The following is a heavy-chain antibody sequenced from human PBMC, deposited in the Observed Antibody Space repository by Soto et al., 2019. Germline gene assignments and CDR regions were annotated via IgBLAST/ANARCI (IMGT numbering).Heavy chain of an antibody. J-gene: IGHJ4*02. CDR1: GYTFTSYG. V-gene: IGHV1-18*04. CDR3: ARDAGSCSN. D-gene: IGHD2-15*01. Sequence: QVQLVQSGAEVKKPGASVKVSCKASGYTFTSYGISWVRQAPGQGREWMGWISAYNGKTNYAQKLRGSVPMTKDTSTSTAYRELSSLRTDDTAVYYCARDAGSCSNWGQGTLVTVSS. CDR2: ISAYNGKT.